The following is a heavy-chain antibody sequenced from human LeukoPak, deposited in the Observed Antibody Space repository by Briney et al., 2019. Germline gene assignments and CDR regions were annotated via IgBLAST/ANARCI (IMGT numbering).Heavy chain of an antibody. CDR2: IIADGSST. V-gene: IGHV3-48*03. J-gene: IGHJ4*02. Sequence: PGGSLRLSCAASGFTFSDHDMNWVRQAPGKGLEWVSYIIADGSSTYYADSVKGRFTISRDNAKSSLYLQMNSLRAEDTALYYCARERANCYGDCCDCWGQGTLVTVSS. CDR1: GFTFSDHD. CDR3: ARERANCYGDCCDC. D-gene: IGHD2-21*01.